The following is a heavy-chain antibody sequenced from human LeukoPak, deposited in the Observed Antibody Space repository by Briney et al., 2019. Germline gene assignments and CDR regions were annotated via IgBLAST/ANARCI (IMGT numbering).Heavy chain of an antibody. CDR1: GFTVSSNY. CDR3: ARDPYDSSGPMGD. D-gene: IGHD3-22*01. J-gene: IGHJ4*02. V-gene: IGHV3-53*01. CDR2: IYSGGST. Sequence: QSGGSLRLSCAASGFTVSSNYMSWVRQAPGKGLEWVSVIYSGGSTYYAASVKGRFTISRDNSKNTLYLQMSSLRAEDTAVYYCARDPYDSSGPMGDWGQGTLVTVSS.